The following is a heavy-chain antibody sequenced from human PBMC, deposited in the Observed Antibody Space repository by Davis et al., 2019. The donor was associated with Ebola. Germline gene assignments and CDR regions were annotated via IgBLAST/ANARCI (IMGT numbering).Heavy chain of an antibody. CDR1: GFTFSSYA. J-gene: IGHJ4*02. Sequence: PGGSLRLSCAASGFTFSSYAMSWVRQAPGKGLEWVSAISGSGGSTYYADSVKGRFTISRDNSKNTLYLQMNSLRAEDTAVYYCASPGGRRSGRGPIDYWGQGTLVTVSS. V-gene: IGHV3-23*01. CDR3: ASPGGRRSGRGPIDY. CDR2: ISGSGGST. D-gene: IGHD1-26*01.